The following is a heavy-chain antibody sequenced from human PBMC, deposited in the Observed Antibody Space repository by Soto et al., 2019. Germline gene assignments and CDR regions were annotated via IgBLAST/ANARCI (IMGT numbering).Heavy chain of an antibody. D-gene: IGHD2-15*01. CDR2: IYHSGST. J-gene: IGHJ1*01. Sequence: SETLSLTCAVSGGSISSGGYSWSWIRQPPGKGLEWIGYIYHSGSTYYNPSLKSRVTISVDRSKNQFSLKLSSVTAADTAVYYCAREGFYCSGGSCYSEYFQHWGQGTLVTVSS. V-gene: IGHV4-30-2*01. CDR1: GGSISSGGYS. CDR3: AREGFYCSGGSCYSEYFQH.